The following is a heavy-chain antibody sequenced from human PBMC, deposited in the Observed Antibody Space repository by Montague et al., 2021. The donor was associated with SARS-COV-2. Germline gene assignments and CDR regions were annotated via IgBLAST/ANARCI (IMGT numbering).Heavy chain of an antibody. CDR1: GWSNSGYY. J-gene: IGHJ6*03. V-gene: IGHV4-34*01. D-gene: IGHD3-22*01. CDR3: ARGRIEVSMIVVVLTGASYYLDF. Sequence: SETLSLTCAVYGWSNSGYYWRLIRQPPGKGLGWVGEINNSESTNSNPSLKSRDTISVDTSKNQFSLKLHSVTAAYTAVYYCARGRIEVSMIVVVLTGASYYLDFWGTGSTATVAS. CDR2: INNSEST.